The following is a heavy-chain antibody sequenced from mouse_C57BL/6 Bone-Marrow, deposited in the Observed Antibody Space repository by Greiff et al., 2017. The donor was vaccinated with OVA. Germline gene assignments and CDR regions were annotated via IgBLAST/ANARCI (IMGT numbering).Heavy chain of an antibody. J-gene: IGHJ2*01. CDR3: ERSYYGSSYGGKNYWDN. CDR1: GYTFTDYT. D-gene: IGHD1-1*01. Sequence: VQLQQSDAELVKPGASVTISCKVSGYTFTDYTIHWMKQRPEQGLEWIGYIYPSDGSTKYNEKFKGKATLTADKSSSTAYMQLNSLPSDDSAVFFCERSYYGSSYGGKNYWDNGGKGTTLTVSS. CDR2: IYPSDGST. V-gene: IGHV1-78*01.